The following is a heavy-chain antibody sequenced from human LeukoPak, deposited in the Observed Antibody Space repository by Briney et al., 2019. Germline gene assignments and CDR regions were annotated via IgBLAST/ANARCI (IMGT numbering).Heavy chain of an antibody. V-gene: IGHV4-39*07. CDR2: IYHSGST. Sequence: SETLSLTCTVSGGSISSSNYYWGWIRQPPGKGLEWIGSIYHSGSTYYNPSLKSRVTISVDTSKNQFSLKLSSVTAADTAVYYCARVSVLDWYFDLWGRGTLVTVSS. CDR3: ARVSVLDWYFDL. D-gene: IGHD5/OR15-5a*01. CDR1: GGSISSSNYY. J-gene: IGHJ2*01.